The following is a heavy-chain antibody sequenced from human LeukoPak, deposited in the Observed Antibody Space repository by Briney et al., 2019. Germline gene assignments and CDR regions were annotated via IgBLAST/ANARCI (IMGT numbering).Heavy chain of an antibody. J-gene: IGHJ4*02. D-gene: IGHD2-2*01. Sequence: ASVKVSCKASGYTFTGYYMHWVRQAPGQGLEWMGRINPNSGGTNYAQKFQGRVTMTRDTSISTAYMELSRLRSDDTAVYYCARAKRAYCSSSSWPRFVDYWGQGTLVTVSS. CDR2: INPNSGGT. CDR1: GYTFTGYY. V-gene: IGHV1-2*06. CDR3: ARAKRAYCSSSSWPRFVDY.